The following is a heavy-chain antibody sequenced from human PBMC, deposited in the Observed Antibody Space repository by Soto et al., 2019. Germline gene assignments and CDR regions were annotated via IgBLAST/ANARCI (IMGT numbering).Heavy chain of an antibody. CDR1: GGSISSYY. CDR2: IYYSGST. Sequence: SETLSLTCTVSGGSISSYYWSWIRQPPGKGLEWIGYIYYSGSTNYNPSLKSRVTISVDTSKNQFSLKLSSVTAADTAVYYCARHLIAADGRYGMDVWGQGTTVTVSS. D-gene: IGHD6-13*01. CDR3: ARHLIAADGRYGMDV. J-gene: IGHJ6*02. V-gene: IGHV4-59*08.